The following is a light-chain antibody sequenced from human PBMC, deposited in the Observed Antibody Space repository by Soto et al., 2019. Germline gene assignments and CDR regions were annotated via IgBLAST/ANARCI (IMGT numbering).Light chain of an antibody. V-gene: IGKV4-1*01. CDR3: QQYFTTPRLG. CDR2: WAS. CDR1: QSVLYIPTNKNY. J-gene: IGKJ4*01. Sequence: DILMTQSPDSLAVSLGERATINCKSSQSVLYIPTNKNYLAWYQQKPGQPPKLLIYWASTRESGVPDRFSGSGSGTDFTLTISSLQAEDLAVYYCQQYFTTPRLGFGGGTKVEIK.